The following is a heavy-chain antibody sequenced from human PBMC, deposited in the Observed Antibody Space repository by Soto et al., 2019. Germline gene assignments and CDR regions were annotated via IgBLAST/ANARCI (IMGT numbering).Heavy chain of an antibody. V-gene: IGHV4-39*01. Sequence: SETLSLTCTVSGGSISSSSYYWGWIRQPPGKGLEWIGSIYYSGSTYYNPSLKSRVTISVDTSKNQLSLKLSSVTAADTAVYYCASLNRDGYNYPDYWGQGTLVTVSS. CDR2: IYYSGST. J-gene: IGHJ4*02. D-gene: IGHD5-12*01. CDR3: ASLNRDGYNYPDY. CDR1: GGSISSSSYY.